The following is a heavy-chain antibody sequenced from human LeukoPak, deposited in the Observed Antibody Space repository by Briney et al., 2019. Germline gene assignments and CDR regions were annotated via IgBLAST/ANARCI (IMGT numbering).Heavy chain of an antibody. V-gene: IGHV3-7*01. Sequence: GGSLRLSCAASGFTFSSYWMSWVRQAPGKGLEWVANIKQDGSEKYYVDSVKGRFTISRDNALSSLYLQMNSLGAEDTAVYYCARDLDVRFFITAYDACDIWGQGTMVTVSS. J-gene: IGHJ3*02. CDR3: ARDLDVRFFITAYDACDI. CDR1: GFTFSSYW. CDR2: IKQDGSEK. D-gene: IGHD2-21*02.